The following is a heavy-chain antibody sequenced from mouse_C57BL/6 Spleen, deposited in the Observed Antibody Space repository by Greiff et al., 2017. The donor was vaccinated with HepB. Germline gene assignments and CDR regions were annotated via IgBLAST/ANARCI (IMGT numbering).Heavy chain of an antibody. CDR2: ISNLAYSI. J-gene: IGHJ2*01. CDR3: ARQDSSGQYYFDY. Sequence: EVKLVESGGGLVQPGGSLKLSCAASGFTFSDYGMAWVRQAPRKGPEWVAFISNLAYSIYYADTVTGRFTISRENAKNTLYLEMSSLRSEDTAMYYCARQDSSGQYYFDYWGQGTTLTVSS. V-gene: IGHV5-15*04. CDR1: GFTFSDYG. D-gene: IGHD3-2*02.